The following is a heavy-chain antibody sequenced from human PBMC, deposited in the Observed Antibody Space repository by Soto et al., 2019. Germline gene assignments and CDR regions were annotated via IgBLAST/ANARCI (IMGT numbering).Heavy chain of an antibody. Sequence: ASVKVSCKVSGYTLTELSMHWVRQAPGKGLEWMGGFDPEDGETIYAQKFQGRVTMTEDTSTDTVYMELSSLRSEDTAVYYCATDLPYSSGWDDYFDYWGQGTPVNVSS. CDR1: GYTLTELS. D-gene: IGHD6-19*01. J-gene: IGHJ4*02. CDR3: ATDLPYSSGWDDYFDY. CDR2: FDPEDGET. V-gene: IGHV1-24*01.